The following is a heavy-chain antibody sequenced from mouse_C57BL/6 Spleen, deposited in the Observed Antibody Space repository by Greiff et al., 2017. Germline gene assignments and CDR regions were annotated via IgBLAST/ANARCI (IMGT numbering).Heavy chain of an antibody. CDR2: IYPGSGST. J-gene: IGHJ2*01. CDR3: ARSSLLLYYFDY. Sequence: QVHVKQPGAELVKPGASVKMSCKASGYTFTSYWITWVKQRPGQGLEWIGDIYPGSGSTNYNEKFKSKATLTVDTSSSTAYMQLSSLTSEDSAVYYCARSSLLLYYFDYWGQGTTLTVSS. CDR1: GYTFTSYW. D-gene: IGHD2-10*01. V-gene: IGHV1-55*01.